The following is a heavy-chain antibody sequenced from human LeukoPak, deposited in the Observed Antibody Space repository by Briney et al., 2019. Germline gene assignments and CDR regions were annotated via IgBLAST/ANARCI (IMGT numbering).Heavy chain of an antibody. D-gene: IGHD2-21*02. CDR3: ARHLNCGGDCETHFDY. Sequence: GESLKISSKGSGYGFTSYWISWVRRMPGKGLGWMGRIDPSDSYTNYSPSFQGHVTISADKSISTAYLQWSSLKASDTAMYYCARHLNCGGDCETHFDYWGQGTLVTVSS. CDR1: GYGFTSYW. V-gene: IGHV5-10-1*01. J-gene: IGHJ4*02. CDR2: IDPSDSYT.